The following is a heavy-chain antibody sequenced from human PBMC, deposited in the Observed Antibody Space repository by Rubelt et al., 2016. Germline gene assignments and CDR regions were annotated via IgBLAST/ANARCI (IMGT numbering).Heavy chain of an antibody. Sequence: QVQLQQWGAGLLKPSETLSLTCAVYGGSFSGYYWSWIRQPPGKGLEWIGYIYYSGSTYYNPSLKSRVTISVDTSKNQFSLKLSSVTAADTAVYYCARDLSCSGGSCYPNWFDPWGQGTLVTVSS. V-gene: IGHV4-34*01. D-gene: IGHD2-15*01. J-gene: IGHJ5*02. CDR1: GGSFSGYY. CDR2: IYYSGST. CDR3: ARDLSCSGGSCYPNWFDP.